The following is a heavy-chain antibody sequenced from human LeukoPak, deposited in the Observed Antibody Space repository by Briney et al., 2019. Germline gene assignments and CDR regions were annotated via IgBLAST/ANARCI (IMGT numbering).Heavy chain of an antibody. V-gene: IGHV3-20*04. CDR3: ARNHDFWRYYFDY. CDR1: GFIFDDYG. CDR2: ITWNGGST. D-gene: IGHD3-3*01. J-gene: IGHJ4*02. Sequence: GGSLRLSCAASGFIFDDYGMSWVRQAPGKGLEWVSGITWNGGSTGYADSVKGRFTISRDNAKNSLYLQMNSLRAEDTAVYYCARNHDFWRYYFDYWGQGTLVTVSS.